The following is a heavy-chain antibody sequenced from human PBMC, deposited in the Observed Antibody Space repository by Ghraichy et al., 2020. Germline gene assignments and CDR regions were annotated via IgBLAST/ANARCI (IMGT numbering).Heavy chain of an antibody. CDR1: GGSISSYY. J-gene: IGHJ3*02. CDR3: ARLGVRGVKDAFDI. CDR2: IYYSGST. D-gene: IGHD3-10*01. V-gene: IGHV4-59*08. Sequence: SETLSLTCTVSGGSISSYYWSWIRQPPGKGLEWIGYIYYSGSTNYNPSLKSRVTISVDTSKNQFSLKLSSVTAADTAVYYCARLGVRGVKDAFDIWGQGTMVTVSS.